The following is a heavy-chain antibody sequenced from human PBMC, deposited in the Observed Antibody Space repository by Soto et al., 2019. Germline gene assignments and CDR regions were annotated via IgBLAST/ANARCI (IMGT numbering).Heavy chain of an antibody. Sequence: SVKVSCKASGGTFSSYAISWVRQAPGQGLEWMGGITPIFGTANYAQKFQGRVTITADESTSTAYMELSSLRSEDTAVYYCAAYSYGPHYFDYWGQGTLVTVSS. V-gene: IGHV1-69*13. CDR2: ITPIFGTA. J-gene: IGHJ4*02. CDR3: AAYSYGPHYFDY. D-gene: IGHD5-18*01. CDR1: GGTFSSYA.